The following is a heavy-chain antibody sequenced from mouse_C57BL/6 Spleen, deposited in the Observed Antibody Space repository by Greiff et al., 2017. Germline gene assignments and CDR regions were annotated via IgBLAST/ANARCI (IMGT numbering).Heavy chain of an antibody. V-gene: IGHV1-55*01. CDR2: IYPGSGST. Sequence: QVQLKQPGAELVKPGASVKMSCKASGYTFTSYWITWVKQRPGQGLEWIGDIYPGSGSTNYNEKFKSKATLTVDTASSTAYMQLSSLTSEDSAVYYCARERGDYYGSSYYARGYWGQGTSVTVSS. J-gene: IGHJ4*01. D-gene: IGHD1-1*01. CDR3: ARERGDYYGSSYYARGY. CDR1: GYTFTSYW.